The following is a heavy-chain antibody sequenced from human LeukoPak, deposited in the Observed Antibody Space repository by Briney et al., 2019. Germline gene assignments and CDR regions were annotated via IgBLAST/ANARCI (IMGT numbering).Heavy chain of an antibody. J-gene: IGHJ4*02. V-gene: IGHV1-46*01. CDR1: GGTFSSYA. Sequence: ASVKVSCKAPGGTFSSYAISWVRQAPGQGLEWMGIINPSGGSTSYAQKFQGRVTMTRDTSTSTVYMELSSLRSEDTAVYYCARAYIVVVVAALDYWGQGTLVTVSS. CDR3: ARAYIVVVVAALDY. CDR2: INPSGGST. D-gene: IGHD2-15*01.